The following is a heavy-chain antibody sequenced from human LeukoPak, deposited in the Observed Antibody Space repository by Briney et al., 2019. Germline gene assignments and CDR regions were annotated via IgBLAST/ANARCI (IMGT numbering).Heavy chain of an antibody. CDR2: IYYTGST. J-gene: IGHJ4*02. Sequence: SETLSLICTVSGGSISPYYWSWIRQPPGKGLEWIGYIYYTGSTTDNPSLRSRVTISVDTSKNQFSLKLSSVTAADTAVYYCARGDSNYVDYWGQGTLVTVSS. CDR1: GGSISPYY. CDR3: ARGDSNYVDY. V-gene: IGHV4-59*12. D-gene: IGHD4-11*01.